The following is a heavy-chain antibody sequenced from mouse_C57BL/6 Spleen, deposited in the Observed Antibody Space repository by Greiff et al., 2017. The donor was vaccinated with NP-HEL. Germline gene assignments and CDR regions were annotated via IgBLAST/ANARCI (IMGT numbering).Heavy chain of an antibody. V-gene: IGHV1-59*01. D-gene: IGHD1-1*01. Sequence: QVHVKQPGAELVRPGTSVKLSCKASGYTFTSYWMYWVQQRPGPGLEWIGVIDPSDSYTNYTQKFQGTATLTVDTSSSTAYMQRSSRTSEDSAVYYCARGAIYGSSYGGYFDVWGTGTTGTVSS. CDR3: ARGAIYGSSYGGYFDV. CDR2: IDPSDSYT. J-gene: IGHJ1*03. CDR1: GYTFTSYW.